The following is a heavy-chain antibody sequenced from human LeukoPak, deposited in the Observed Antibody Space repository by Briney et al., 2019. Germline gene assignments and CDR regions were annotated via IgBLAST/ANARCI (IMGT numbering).Heavy chain of an antibody. J-gene: IGHJ4*02. CDR1: GFTFSSHS. V-gene: IGHV3-21*01. CDR3: ARDLHYYGSGSYLFPLGY. CDR2: ISSSSSYI. D-gene: IGHD3-10*01. Sequence: KPGGSLRLSCAASGFTFSSHSMNWVRQAPGKGLEWVSSISSSSSYIYYADSVKGRFTISRDNAKNSLYLQMNSLRAEDTAVYYCARDLHYYGSGSYLFPLGYWGQGTLVTVSS.